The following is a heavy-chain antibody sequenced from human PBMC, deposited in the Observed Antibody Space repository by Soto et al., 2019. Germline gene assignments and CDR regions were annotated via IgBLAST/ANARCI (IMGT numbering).Heavy chain of an antibody. CDR2: IFPNFGTT. J-gene: IGHJ6*02. V-gene: IGHV1-69*01. CDR1: GDTDTNYV. CDR3: EAEMTFGKLSVV. Sequence: QVQLVQSGAEVKKPGSSVKVSCKASGDTDTNYVISWVRQAPGQGLEWMGGIFPNFGTTYSAQKLQDRLTITADEGTSTVYMQLSSLRRDDTAVYYCEAEMTFGKLSVVLGQGTTVTVSS. D-gene: IGHD3-16*02.